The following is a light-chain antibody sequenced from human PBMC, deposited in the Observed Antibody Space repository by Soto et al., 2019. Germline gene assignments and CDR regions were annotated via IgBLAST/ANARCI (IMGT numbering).Light chain of an antibody. CDR3: QQLNNYPLT. Sequence: IQLTQSPSSLSASVGDRVTITCRASQGISSYLAWYQQKPGKAPKLLIYDASTLQSGVPSRFSGSGSGTDFTLPISSLQPEDFATYYCQQLNNYPLTFGPGTKVDIK. CDR2: DAS. CDR1: QGISSY. V-gene: IGKV1-9*01. J-gene: IGKJ3*01.